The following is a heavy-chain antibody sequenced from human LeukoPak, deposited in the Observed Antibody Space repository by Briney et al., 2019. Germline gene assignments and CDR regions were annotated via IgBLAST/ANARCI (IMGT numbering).Heavy chain of an antibody. CDR3: ASHTPVEYSSSSGWGYYFDY. J-gene: IGHJ4*02. V-gene: IGHV1-69*05. CDR1: GGTFSSYA. D-gene: IGHD6-6*01. CDR2: IIPIFGTA. Sequence: ASVKVSCKASGGTFSSYAISWVRQAPGHGLEWMGGIIPIFGTANYAQKFQGRVTITTDESTSTAYMELSSLRSEDTAVYYCASHTPVEYSSSSGWGYYFDYWGQGTLVTVSS.